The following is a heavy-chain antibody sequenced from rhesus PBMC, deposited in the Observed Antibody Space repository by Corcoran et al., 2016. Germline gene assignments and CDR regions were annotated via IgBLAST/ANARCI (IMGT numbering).Heavy chain of an antibody. J-gene: IGHJ4*01. CDR1: GSTVGSYG. CDR3: TRDRPNEFSNFGGFDY. V-gene: IGHV3-11*01. D-gene: IGHD4-23*01. CDR2: IYGSTM. Sequence: EVQLAESGGGLVQPGGSLRLPCAAPGSTVGSYGMSWVRQAPGKGLEWLSDIYGSTMYYGDSVKGRFTVSRDNAKNSLYLQMNSLRAEDTAVYYCTRDRPNEFSNFGGFDYWGQGVLVTVSS.